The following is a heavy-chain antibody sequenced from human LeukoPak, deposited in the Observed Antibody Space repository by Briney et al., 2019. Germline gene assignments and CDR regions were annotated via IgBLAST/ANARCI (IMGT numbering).Heavy chain of an antibody. D-gene: IGHD3-22*01. CDR1: GGSISSHY. CDR2: IYYSGST. V-gene: IGHV4-59*11. J-gene: IGHJ4*02. Sequence: SETLSLTCTVSGGSISSHYWSWIRQPPGKGLEWIGYIYYSGSTNYNPSLKSRVTISVDTSKNQFSLKLSSVTAADTAVYYCARADSSLYYFDYWGQGTLVTVSS. CDR3: ARADSSLYYFDY.